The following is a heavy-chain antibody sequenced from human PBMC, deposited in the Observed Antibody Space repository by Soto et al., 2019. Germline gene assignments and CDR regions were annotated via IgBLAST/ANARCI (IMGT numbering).Heavy chain of an antibody. D-gene: IGHD6-19*01. V-gene: IGHV3-30*18. J-gene: IGHJ5*02. CDR1: GFIFSDCG. CDR2: ISYDGINK. Sequence: QVQLVESGGGVVQPGRSLRLSCEASGFIFSDCGMHWVRQAPGKGLEWVGVISYDGINKYYADSMKGRFTISRDNSKNMVYLQLHTLRVEDTAVYYCTKDHSTTGWAFDLWGQGALVTVSS. CDR3: TKDHSTTGWAFDL.